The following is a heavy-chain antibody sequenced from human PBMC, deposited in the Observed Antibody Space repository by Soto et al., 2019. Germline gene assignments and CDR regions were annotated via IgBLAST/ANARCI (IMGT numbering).Heavy chain of an antibody. CDR3: AREPTRYGGKDYYFDY. D-gene: IGHD4-17*01. Sequence: QVQLVQSGAEVKKPGSSVKVSCKASGGTFSSYTISWVRQAPGQGLEWMGRIIPILGIANYAQKFQGRVRITADKSTRPAYMELSSLRSEDTAVYYCAREPTRYGGKDYYFDYWGQGTLVTVSS. CDR2: IIPILGIA. J-gene: IGHJ4*02. V-gene: IGHV1-69*08. CDR1: GGTFSSYT.